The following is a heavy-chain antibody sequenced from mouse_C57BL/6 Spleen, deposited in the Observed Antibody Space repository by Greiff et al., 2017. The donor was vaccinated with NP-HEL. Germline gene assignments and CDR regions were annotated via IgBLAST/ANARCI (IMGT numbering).Heavy chain of an antibody. V-gene: IGHV10-1*01. CDR1: GFSFNTYA. CDR2: IRSKSNNYAT. CDR3: VRGGLLFDY. Sequence: DVMLVESGGGLVQPKGSLKLSCAASGFSFNTYAMNWVRQAPGKGLEWVARIRSKSNNYATYYADSVKDRFTISRDDSESMLYLQMNNLKTEDTAMYYCVRGGLLFDYWGQGTTLTVSS. J-gene: IGHJ2*01. D-gene: IGHD2-3*01.